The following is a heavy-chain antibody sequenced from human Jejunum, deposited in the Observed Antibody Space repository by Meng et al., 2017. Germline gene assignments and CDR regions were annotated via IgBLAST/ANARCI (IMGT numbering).Heavy chain of an antibody. CDR1: GDFTSSSDR. V-gene: IGHV4-4*02. D-gene: IGHD3-10*01. Sequence: HVPLQESGPGRVKPSGTLSLTCAVSGDFTSSSDRWTWVRQAPGRGLEWIGEVWHSGATYYNPSLESRLTISIDTSNNRFSLELSSATAADTAVYYCARGVLERYFDYWGQGALVTVSS. CDR2: VWHSGAT. J-gene: IGHJ4*02. CDR3: ARGVLERYFDY.